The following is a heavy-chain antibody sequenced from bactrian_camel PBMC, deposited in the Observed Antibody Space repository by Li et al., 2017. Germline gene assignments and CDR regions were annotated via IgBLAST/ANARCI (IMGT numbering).Heavy chain of an antibody. V-gene: IGHV3S1*01. D-gene: IGHD2*01. CDR2: IATGSGNT. CDR3: AARGPYCYTKLSVRDFTY. J-gene: IGHJ6*01. CDR1: GYTYNRNC. Sequence: HVQLVESGGGSVQAGGSLRLSRAASGYTYNRNCMAWFRQAPGKEREGVARIATGSGNTYYADSVKGRFTISQDNAKNTVYLQMNSLKPEDTAMYYCAARGPYCYTKLSVRDFTYWGQGTQVTVS.